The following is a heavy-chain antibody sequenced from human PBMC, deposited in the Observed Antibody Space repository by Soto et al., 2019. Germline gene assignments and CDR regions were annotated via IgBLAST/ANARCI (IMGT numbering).Heavy chain of an antibody. V-gene: IGHV4-39*01. CDR2: IYYSGST. CDR1: GGSISSSSYY. CDR3: ARCIAAAGGPPDP. J-gene: IGHJ5*02. Sequence: NPSETLSLTCTVSGGSISSSSYYWGWIRQPPGKGLEWIGSIYYSGSTYYNPSLKSRVTISVDTSKNQFSLKLSSVTAADTAVYYCARCIAAAGGPPDPWGQGTLVTVS. D-gene: IGHD6-13*01.